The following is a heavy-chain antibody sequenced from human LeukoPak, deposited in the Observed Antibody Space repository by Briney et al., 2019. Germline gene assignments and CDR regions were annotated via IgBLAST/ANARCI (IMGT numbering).Heavy chain of an antibody. J-gene: IGHJ5*02. CDR3: ARDNDILTVGWFDP. V-gene: IGHV1-2*02. Sequence: ASVKVSCKASGYTFTGYYMRWVRQAPGQGLEWMGWINPNSGGTNYAQKFQGRVTMTRDTSISTAYIELSRLRSDDTAVYYCARDNDILTVGWFDPWGQGTLVTVSS. D-gene: IGHD3-9*01. CDR1: GYTFTGYY. CDR2: INPNSGGT.